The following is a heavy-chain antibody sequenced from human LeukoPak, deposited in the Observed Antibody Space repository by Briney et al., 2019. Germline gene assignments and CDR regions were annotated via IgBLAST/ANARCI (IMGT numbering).Heavy chain of an antibody. V-gene: IGHV1-18*01. J-gene: IGHJ5*02. CDR1: GYNFLSYG. CDR3: ARDFYRDTSSWHDCFDP. CDR2: ISTSSGLT. D-gene: IGHD6-13*01. Sequence: ASVRVSCKASGYNFLSYGISWVRQAPGQGLEWMGWISTSSGLTKYAQNVQGRVIMTTDTSTSTVYLELWSLRSDDTALYYCARDFYRDTSSWHDCFDPWGQGTLVTVSS.